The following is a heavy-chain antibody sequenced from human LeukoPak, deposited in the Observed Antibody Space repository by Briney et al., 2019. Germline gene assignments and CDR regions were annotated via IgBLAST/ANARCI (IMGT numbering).Heavy chain of an antibody. CDR3: AREDPPGSWYYSSFLAAAFDI. CDR1: GGSISSYY. D-gene: IGHD6-13*01. V-gene: IGHV4-4*07. CDR2: IYTSGST. Sequence: SETLSLTCTVSGGSISSYYWSWIRQPAGKGLEWIGRIYTSGSTNYNPSLKSRVTMSVDTSKNQFSLKLSSVTAADTAVYYCAREDPPGSWYYSSFLAAAFDIWGQGTMVTVSP. J-gene: IGHJ3*02.